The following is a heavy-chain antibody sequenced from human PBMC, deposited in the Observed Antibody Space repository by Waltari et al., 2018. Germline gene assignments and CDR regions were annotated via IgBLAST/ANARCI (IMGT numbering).Heavy chain of an antibody. CDR1: GGTFSSYA. D-gene: IGHD3-10*01. Sequence: QVQLVQSGAEVKKPGSSVKVSCKASGGTFSSYAISWVRQAPGQGLEWMVWISPIVGTATYAQKFQGRVTITADESTSTAYMELSSLRSEDPAVYYRARLQGSGSYYSPGYWGQGTLVTVSS. CDR3: ARLQGSGSYYSPGY. J-gene: IGHJ4*02. V-gene: IGHV1-69*13. CDR2: ISPIVGTA.